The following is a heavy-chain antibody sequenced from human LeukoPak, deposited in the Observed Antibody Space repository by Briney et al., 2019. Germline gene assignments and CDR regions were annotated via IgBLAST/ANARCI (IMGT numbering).Heavy chain of an antibody. CDR2: INHSGST. J-gene: IGHJ5*02. CDR1: GGSFSGCY. CDR3: AADTIVVLPAATYNWFDP. D-gene: IGHD2-2*01. V-gene: IGHV4-34*01. Sequence: PSETLSLTCAVYGGSFSGCYWSWIRQPPGKGLEWIGEINHSGSTNYNPSLKSRVTISVDTSKNQFSLKLSSVTAADTAVYYCAADTIVVLPAATYNWFDPWGQGTLVTVSS.